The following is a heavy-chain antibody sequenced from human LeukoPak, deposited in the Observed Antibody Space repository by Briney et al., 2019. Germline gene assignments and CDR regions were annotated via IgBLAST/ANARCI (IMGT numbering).Heavy chain of an antibody. CDR1: GGSISSGSYY. J-gene: IGHJ4*02. V-gene: IGHV4-61*02. Sequence: SETLSLTCTVSGGSISSGSYYWSWIRQPAGKGLEWIGRIYTCGSTNYNPSLKSRVTISVDTSKNQFSLKLSSVTAADTAVYYCASYSGGSGWYGYFDYWGQGTLVTVSS. CDR2: IYTCGST. D-gene: IGHD6-19*01. CDR3: ASYSGGSGWYGYFDY.